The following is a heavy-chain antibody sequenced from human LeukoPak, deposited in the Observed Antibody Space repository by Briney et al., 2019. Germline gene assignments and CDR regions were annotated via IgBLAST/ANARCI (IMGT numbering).Heavy chain of an antibody. V-gene: IGHV3-33*06. CDR1: GFTFSSYG. Sequence: GGSLRLSCAASGFTFSSYGMHWVRQAPGKGLEWVAVIWYDGSNKYYADSVKGRFTISRDNSKNTLYLQMNSLRAEDTAVYYCAKDYGSGSSYYYMDVWGKGTTVTVSS. CDR3: AKDYGSGSSYYYMDV. D-gene: IGHD3-10*01. CDR2: IWYDGSNK. J-gene: IGHJ6*03.